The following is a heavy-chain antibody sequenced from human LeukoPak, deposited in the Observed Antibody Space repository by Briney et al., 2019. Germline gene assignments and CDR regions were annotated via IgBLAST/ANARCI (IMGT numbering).Heavy chain of an antibody. D-gene: IGHD5-24*01. CDR2: IWYDGSNK. V-gene: IGHV3-33*08. J-gene: IGHJ4*02. CDR3: ARGQDGYNF. Sequence: GRSLRLSCAASGFTFSSYAMHWVRQAPGKGLEWVAVIWYDGSNKYYADSVKGRFTISRDNSKNTLYLQMNSLRAEDTAVYYCARGQDGYNFWGQGTLVTVSS. CDR1: GFTFSSYA.